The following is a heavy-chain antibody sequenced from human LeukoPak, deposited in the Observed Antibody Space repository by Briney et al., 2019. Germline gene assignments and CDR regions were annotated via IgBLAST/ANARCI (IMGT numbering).Heavy chain of an antibody. CDR2: IYHSGST. CDR1: GGSISSGGYS. CDR3: ARGDTATDRRAFDI. Sequence: SETLSLTCAVSGGSISSGGYSWSWIRQPPGKGLEWIGYIYHSGSTYYNPSLKSRVTISVDRSKNQFSLKLGSVTAADTAVYYCARGDTATDRRAFDIWGQGSMVTVSS. V-gene: IGHV4-30-2*01. J-gene: IGHJ3*02. D-gene: IGHD5-18*01.